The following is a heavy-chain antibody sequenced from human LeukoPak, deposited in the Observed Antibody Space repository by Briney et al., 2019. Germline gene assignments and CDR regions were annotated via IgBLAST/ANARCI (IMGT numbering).Heavy chain of an antibody. J-gene: IGHJ5*02. D-gene: IGHD2-15*01. CDR1: GFTFSSYA. CDR2: ISYDGSNK. V-gene: IGHV3-30-3*01. CDR3: ARGGATGGYSTPNWFDP. Sequence: GRSLRLSCAASGFTFSSYAMHWVRQAPGKGLEWVAVISYDGSNKYYADSVKGRFTISRDNSKNTLYLQMNSLRAEDTAVYYCARGGATGGYSTPNWFDPWGQGTLVTVSS.